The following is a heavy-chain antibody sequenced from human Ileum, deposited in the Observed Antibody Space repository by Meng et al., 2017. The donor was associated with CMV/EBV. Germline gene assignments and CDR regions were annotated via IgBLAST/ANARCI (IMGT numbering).Heavy chain of an antibody. Sequence: GESLRLSCAASGFTSSNAWMTWVRQAPGKGLGWVGRIKSKSDFGTTDYATPVTGRFTIPRDDSKNILYVEMNSLKMEYTAVYYCTTARSYGSSDYWGQGTLVTVSS. CDR1: GFTSSNAW. CDR3: TTARSYGSSDY. V-gene: IGHV3-15*01. D-gene: IGHD6-6*01. J-gene: IGHJ4*02. CDR2: IKSKSDFGTT.